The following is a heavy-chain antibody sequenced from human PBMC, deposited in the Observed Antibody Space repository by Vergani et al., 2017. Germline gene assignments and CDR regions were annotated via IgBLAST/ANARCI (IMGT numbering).Heavy chain of an antibody. Sequence: EVQLVESGGGLVKPGGSLRLSCAASGFTFSSYSMNWVRQAPGKGLEWVSSISSSSSYIYYADSVKGRFTISRDNAKNSLYLQMNSLRAEDTAVYYCARGRGSGPNLRFDYWGQGTLVTVSS. V-gene: IGHV3-21*01. CDR3: ARGRGSGPNLRFDY. J-gene: IGHJ4*02. CDR1: GFTFSSYS. CDR2: ISSSSSYI. D-gene: IGHD6-19*01.